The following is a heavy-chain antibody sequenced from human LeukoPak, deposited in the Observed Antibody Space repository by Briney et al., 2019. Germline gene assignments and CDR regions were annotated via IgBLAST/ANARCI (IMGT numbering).Heavy chain of an antibody. CDR2: ISSSSSYI. CDR1: GFTFSSYS. J-gene: IGHJ4*02. Sequence: KRGGSLRLSCAASGFTFSSYSMNWVRQAPGKGLEWVSSISSSSSYIYYADSVKGRFTISRDNAKNSLYLQMNSLRAEDTAVYYCATDLGYCSGGSCSTYFDYWGQGTLVTVSS. CDR3: ATDLGYCSGGSCSTYFDY. V-gene: IGHV3-21*01. D-gene: IGHD2-15*01.